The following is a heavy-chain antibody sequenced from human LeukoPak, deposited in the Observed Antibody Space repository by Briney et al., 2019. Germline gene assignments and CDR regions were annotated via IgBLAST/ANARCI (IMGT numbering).Heavy chain of an antibody. CDR3: ARAPTVTKWVVND. CDR2: ISATGTTT. D-gene: IGHD4-17*01. Sequence: GGSLRLSCAASGFTFSSYAMNWVRQAPGKGLEWVSAISATGTTTYYADSVKGRFTVSRDNSKNTLFLQANSLRAEDTAVYYCARAPTVTKWVVNDWGQGTLVTVS. J-gene: IGHJ4*02. CDR1: GFTFSSYA. V-gene: IGHV3-23*01.